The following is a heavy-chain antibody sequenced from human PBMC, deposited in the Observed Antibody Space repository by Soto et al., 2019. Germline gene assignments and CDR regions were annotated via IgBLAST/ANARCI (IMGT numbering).Heavy chain of an antibody. D-gene: IGHD3-10*01. CDR1: GFTFSSYG. V-gene: IGHV3-33*01. CDR3: ARAYGSGSPPYGMDV. CDR2: IWYDGSNK. Sequence: PGGSLRLSCAASGFTFSSYGMHWVRQAPGKGLEWVAVIWYDGSNKYYADSVKGRFTISRDNSKSTLYLQMNSLRAEDTAVYYCARAYGSGSPPYGMDVWGQGTTVTVPS. J-gene: IGHJ6*02.